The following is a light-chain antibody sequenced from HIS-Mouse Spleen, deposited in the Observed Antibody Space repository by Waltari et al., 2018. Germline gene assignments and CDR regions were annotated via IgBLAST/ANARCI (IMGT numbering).Light chain of an antibody. J-gene: IGLJ3*02. CDR2: KGS. V-gene: IGLV2-23*01. Sequence: QSALTQPASVSGSPGHSITIPCTGTSSDVGRYNLVSWYQQPPGNAPKPMIYKGSKRPSGVSHSFSGSKSGNTASLTISGLQAEDEADYYCCSYAGSSTYWVFGGGTKLTVL. CDR1: SSDVGRYNL. CDR3: CSYAGSSTYWV.